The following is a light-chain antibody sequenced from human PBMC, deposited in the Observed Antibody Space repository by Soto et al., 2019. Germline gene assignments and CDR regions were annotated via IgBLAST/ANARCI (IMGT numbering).Light chain of an antibody. CDR1: QGVSNY. J-gene: IGKJ3*01. CDR2: AAS. CDR3: QKYNSVPFT. V-gene: IGKV1-27*01. Sequence: DIQMTQSPPSLSASVGDRITFTCRASQGVSNYLAWYQQKPGRRPNLLIYAASTLQSGVPSRFSGSGSGIDFTLTISSLHPEDVATYYCQKYNSVPFTFGPGTKVEIK.